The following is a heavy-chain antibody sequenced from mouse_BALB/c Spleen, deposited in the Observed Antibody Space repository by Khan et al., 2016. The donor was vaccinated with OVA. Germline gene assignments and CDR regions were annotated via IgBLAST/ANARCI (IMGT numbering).Heavy chain of an antibody. Sequence: QVQLQQSGAELMKPGASVKISCKATGYIFSSYWIEWVKQRPGHGLEWIGEILPGKSNNNFNEKFKGKATLTADTSSNIAYMQLSSLTSEDSAVLYCARGAGTTDGMDYWGQGTSVTVSS. J-gene: IGHJ4*01. V-gene: IGHV1-9*01. CDR1: GYIFSSYW. CDR3: ARGAGTTDGMDY. D-gene: IGHD4-1*01. CDR2: ILPGKSNN.